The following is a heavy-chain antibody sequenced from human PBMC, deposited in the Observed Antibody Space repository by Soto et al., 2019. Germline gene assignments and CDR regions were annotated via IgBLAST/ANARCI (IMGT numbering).Heavy chain of an antibody. V-gene: IGHV3-21*01. Sequence: GGSLRLSCAASGFSFISYSMNWVRQATGKGLEWVSSISSSSSYIYYADSVKGRFTISRDNAKNSLYLQMNSLRAEDTAVYYCARQTYYDFWSGYFSYYYYYGMDVWGQGTTVTVSS. J-gene: IGHJ6*02. CDR3: ARQTYYDFWSGYFSYYYYYGMDV. CDR1: GFSFISYS. CDR2: ISSSSSYI. D-gene: IGHD3-3*01.